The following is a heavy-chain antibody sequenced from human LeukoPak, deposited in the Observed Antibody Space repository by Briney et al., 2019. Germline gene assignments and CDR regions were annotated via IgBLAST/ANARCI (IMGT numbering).Heavy chain of an antibody. CDR3: ARGLAAAYFQH. CDR2: IYSGGST. D-gene: IGHD6-13*01. Sequence: GGSLRLSCAASEFTVSSSYMSWVRQAPGKGLEWVSVIYSGGSTYYADSVKGRFTISRDNSKNTLYLQMNSLGAEDTAVYYCARGLAAAYFQHWGQGTLVTVSS. J-gene: IGHJ1*01. CDR1: EFTVSSSY. V-gene: IGHV3-66*01.